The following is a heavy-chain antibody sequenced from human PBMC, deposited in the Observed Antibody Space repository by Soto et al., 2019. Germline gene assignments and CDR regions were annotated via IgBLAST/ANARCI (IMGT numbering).Heavy chain of an antibody. V-gene: IGHV4-31*03. D-gene: IGHD3-10*01. J-gene: IGHJ6*02. CDR2: IYYSGST. CDR3: AREPTMVRGVMYYYYGMDV. CDR1: GGSIGSGGYY. Sequence: QVQLQESGPGLVKPSQTLSLTCTVSGGSIGSGGYYWSWIRQHPGKGLEWIGYIYYSGSTYYNPSLKSRVTISVDTSKNQFSLKLSSVTAADTAVYYCAREPTMVRGVMYYYYGMDVWGQGTTVTVSS.